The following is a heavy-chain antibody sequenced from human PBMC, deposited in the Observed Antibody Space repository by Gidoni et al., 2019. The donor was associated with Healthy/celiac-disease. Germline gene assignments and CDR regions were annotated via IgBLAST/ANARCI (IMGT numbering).Heavy chain of an antibody. CDR2: ISGSGGST. Sequence: EVQLFASGGGLVQPGGSLRPSCAPAGFPFRSYAMSWVRQAPGKGLEWVSAISGSGGSTYYADSVKGRFTISRDNSKNTLYLQMNSLRAEDTAVYYCAKDCYGSPELLGTFDYWGQGTLVTVSS. CDR1: GFPFRSYA. CDR3: AKDCYGSPELLGTFDY. V-gene: IGHV3-23*01. D-gene: IGHD1-26*01. J-gene: IGHJ4*02.